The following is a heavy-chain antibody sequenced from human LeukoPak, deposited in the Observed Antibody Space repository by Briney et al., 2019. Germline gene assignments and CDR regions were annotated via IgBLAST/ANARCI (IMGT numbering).Heavy chain of an antibody. J-gene: IGHJ4*02. Sequence: GGSLRLSCAASGFTFSSYWMSWVRQAPGKGLEWVANIKQDGSEKYYVDAVKGRFTISRDNAKNSLYLQVNSLRAEDTAVYYCAKSSSSWRYFDYWGQGTLVTVSS. CDR2: IKQDGSEK. CDR1: GFTFSSYW. D-gene: IGHD6-13*01. V-gene: IGHV3-7*03. CDR3: AKSSSSWRYFDY.